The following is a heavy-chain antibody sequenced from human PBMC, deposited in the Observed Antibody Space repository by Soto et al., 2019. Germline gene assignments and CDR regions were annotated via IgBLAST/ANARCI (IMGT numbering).Heavy chain of an antibody. CDR3: TRRATVTTFDY. D-gene: IGHD4-17*01. V-gene: IGHV3-73*01. CDR2: IRSKANSYAT. J-gene: IGHJ4*02. CDR1: GFTFSGSA. Sequence: RRLSCAASGFTFSGSAMHWVRQASGKGLEWVGRIRSKANSYATAYAASVKGRFTISRDDSKNTAYLQMNSLKTEDTAVYYCTRRATVTTFDYWGQGTLVTVSS.